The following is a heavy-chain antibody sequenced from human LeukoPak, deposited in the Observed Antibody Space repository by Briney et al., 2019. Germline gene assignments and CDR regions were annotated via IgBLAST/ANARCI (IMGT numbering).Heavy chain of an antibody. Sequence: GGSLRLSCAASGFTLSSYWIHWVRQAPGEGLVWVSRINTDGTTTNYADSVNGRFIISRDNARVYLQMNSLSAEDTAVYYCARAGQYRFDYWGQGTLVTVSP. V-gene: IGHV3-74*01. CDR1: GFTLSSYW. J-gene: IGHJ4*02. D-gene: IGHD5-18*01. CDR3: ARAGQYRFDY. CDR2: INTDGTTT.